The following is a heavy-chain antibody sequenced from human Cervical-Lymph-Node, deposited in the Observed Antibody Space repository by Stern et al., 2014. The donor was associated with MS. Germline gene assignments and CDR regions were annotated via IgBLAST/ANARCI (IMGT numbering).Heavy chain of an antibody. D-gene: IGHD1-26*01. V-gene: IGHV4-39*01. CDR3: ASLSGITLNLDWYFDL. Sequence: QLQLQESGPGLVKPSETLSLTCTVSGGSISSSSYYWGWIRQPPGKGLEWIGSIYYSGSTYYNPSLKRRVTLSVDTLNNQLSLKLSSVTAADTAVYYCASLSGITLNLDWYFDLWGRGTLVTVSS. J-gene: IGHJ2*01. CDR1: GGSISSSSYY. CDR2: IYYSGST.